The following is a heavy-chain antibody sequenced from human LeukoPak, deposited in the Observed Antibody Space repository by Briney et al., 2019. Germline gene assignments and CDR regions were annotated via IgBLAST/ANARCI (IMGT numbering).Heavy chain of an antibody. D-gene: IGHD5-24*01. CDR1: GFTFSSYG. CDR3: AKEMATIGDAFDI. J-gene: IGHJ3*02. CDR2: ISYDGSNK. V-gene: IGHV3-30*18. Sequence: GRSLRLSCAASGFTFSSYGMHWVRQAPGKGLEWVAVISYDGSNKYYADSVKGRFTISRDNSKNTLYLQMNSLRAEDTAVYYCAKEMATIGDAFDIWGQGTMVTVSS.